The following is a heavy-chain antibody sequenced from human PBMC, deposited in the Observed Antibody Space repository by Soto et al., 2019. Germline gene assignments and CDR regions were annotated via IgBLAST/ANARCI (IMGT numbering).Heavy chain of an antibody. CDR2: IHYGGAT. CDR1: GGSISHSY. V-gene: IGHV4-59*08. J-gene: IGHJ4*02. Sequence: PSETLSLTCTVSGGSISHSYWSWLRLSPGKGLEWIGYIHYGGATTYNPSLKSRVTISLGTPKKHFYLNLRSVTAADTAVYFCARLHNSSDWADFDFWGQRTRVTVSS. D-gene: IGHD6-19*01. CDR3: ARLHNSSDWADFDF.